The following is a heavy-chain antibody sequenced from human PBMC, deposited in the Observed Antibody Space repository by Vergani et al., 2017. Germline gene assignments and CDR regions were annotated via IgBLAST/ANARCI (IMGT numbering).Heavy chain of an antibody. CDR2: IKHSGST. CDR3: ARGLTVVVVAATRGMDV. Sequence: QVQLQQWGAGLLKPSETLSLTCAVYGGSFSGYYWSWIRQPPGKGLEWIGEIKHSGSTNYNPSLKSRVTISVDTSKNQFSLKLSSVTAADTAVYYCARGLTVVVVAATRGMDVWGQGTTVTVSS. D-gene: IGHD2-15*01. J-gene: IGHJ6*02. V-gene: IGHV4-34*01. CDR1: GGSFSGYY.